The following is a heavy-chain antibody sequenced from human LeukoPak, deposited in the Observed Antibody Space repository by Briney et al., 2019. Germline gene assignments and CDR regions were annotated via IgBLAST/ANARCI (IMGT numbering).Heavy chain of an antibody. Sequence: GGSLRLSCAASGFTFSSYWMSWVRQAPGKGLEWVANIKQDGSEKYYADSVKGRFTISRDNSKNTLYLQMNSLRAEDTAVYYCAREIGFGDGYNYDYWGQGTLVTVSS. CDR3: AREIGFGDGYNYDY. D-gene: IGHD5-24*01. V-gene: IGHV3-7*01. CDR2: IKQDGSEK. J-gene: IGHJ4*02. CDR1: GFTFSSYW.